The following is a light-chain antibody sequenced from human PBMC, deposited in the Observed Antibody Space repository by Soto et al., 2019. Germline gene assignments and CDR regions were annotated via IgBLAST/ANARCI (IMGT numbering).Light chain of an antibody. CDR3: QTWGTGIQV. Sequence: QPVLTQSPSASASLGASVKLTCTLSSGHSSYAIAWHQQQPEKGPRYLMKLNSDGSHSKGDGIPDRFSGSSSGAERYLTISSLQSEDEADYYCQTWGTGIQVFGGGTKPTV. CDR1: SGHSSYA. J-gene: IGLJ2*01. CDR2: LNSDGSH. V-gene: IGLV4-69*01.